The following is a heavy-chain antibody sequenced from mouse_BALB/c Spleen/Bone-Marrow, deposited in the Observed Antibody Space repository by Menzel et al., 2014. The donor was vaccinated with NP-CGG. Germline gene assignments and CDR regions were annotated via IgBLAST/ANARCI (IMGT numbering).Heavy chain of an antibody. Sequence: QVQLKESGAELVRPGASVKLSCKASGYSFTSYWMNWAKQRPGQGLEWIGMIHLSDSESRLNQKFKDKATLTVDESSSTAYMQLSSPTSEDSAVYYCTRYDLTTRAFAYWGQGTLVTVSA. D-gene: IGHD3-3*01. J-gene: IGHJ3*01. CDR1: GYSFTSYW. CDR3: TRYDLTTRAFAY. CDR2: IHLSDSES. V-gene: IGHV1-61*01.